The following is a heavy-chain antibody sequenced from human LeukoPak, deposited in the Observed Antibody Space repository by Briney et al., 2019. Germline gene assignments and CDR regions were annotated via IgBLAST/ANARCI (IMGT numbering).Heavy chain of an antibody. CDR2: ISSSSSTI. J-gene: IGHJ5*02. Sequence: GGSLRLSCAASGFTFSSYSMNWVRQAPGKGLEWVSYISSSSSTIYYSDSVKGRFTTSRDNAENSLYLQMNSLRAEDTAVYYCARDFGYFGFPWGQGTLVTVSS. CDR1: GFTFSSYS. CDR3: ARDFGYFGFP. D-gene: IGHD3-9*01. V-gene: IGHV3-48*01.